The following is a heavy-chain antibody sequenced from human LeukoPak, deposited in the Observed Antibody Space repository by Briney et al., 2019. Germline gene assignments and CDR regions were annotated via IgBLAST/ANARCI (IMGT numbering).Heavy chain of an antibody. D-gene: IGHD2-2*01. V-gene: IGHV4-59*08. CDR1: GGSISSHY. CDR3: ARHKPDIVVVPAARKWYYYYGMDV. Sequence: SETLSLTCTVSGGSISSHYWSWIRQPPGKGLEWIGYIYYSGSTNYNPSLKSRVTISVDTSKNQFSLKLSSVTAADTAVYYCARHKPDIVVVPAARKWYYYYGMDVWGQGTTVTVSS. CDR2: IYYSGST. J-gene: IGHJ6*02.